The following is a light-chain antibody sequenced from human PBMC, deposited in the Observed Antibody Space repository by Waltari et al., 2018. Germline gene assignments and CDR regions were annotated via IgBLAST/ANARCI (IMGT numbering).Light chain of an antibody. CDR3: SSYTSSSLGV. V-gene: IGLV2-14*01. CDR2: EVS. CDR1: SSDGGGYNY. Sequence: QSALTQPASVSGSPGQSIPISCTGTSSDGGGYNYVSWYQQHPGKAPKLMIYEVSNRPSGVSNRFSGSKSGNTASLTISGLQAEDEADYYCSSYTSSSLGVFGTGTKVTVL. J-gene: IGLJ1*01.